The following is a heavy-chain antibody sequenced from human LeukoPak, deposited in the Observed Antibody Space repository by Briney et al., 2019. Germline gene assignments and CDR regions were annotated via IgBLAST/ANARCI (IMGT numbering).Heavy chain of an antibody. CDR3: ARDLYGNYAMDPFDY. V-gene: IGHV3-11*01. J-gene: IGHJ4*02. D-gene: IGHD4-11*01. Sequence: GGSLRLSCAASGFTVSSNYMSWVRQAPGKGLEWVSYISSGSSSISYADSVKGRFTISRDNAKKSLYLQMNSLRVEDTAVYYCARDLYGNYAMDPFDYWGQGTLVTVSS. CDR2: ISSGSSSI. CDR1: GFTVSSNY.